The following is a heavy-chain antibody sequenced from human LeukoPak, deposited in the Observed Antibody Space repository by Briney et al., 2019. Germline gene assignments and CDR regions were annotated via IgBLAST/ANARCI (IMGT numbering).Heavy chain of an antibody. CDR3: ARSPYMDV. CDR1: GGSISSGPYF. J-gene: IGHJ6*03. CDR2: ITHSGST. V-gene: IGHV4-34*01. Sequence: PSETLSLTCSVSGGSISSGPYFWSWIRQPPGKGLEWIGEITHSGSTNYNPSLKSRVTMSVDTSKNQFSLRLSSVTAADTAVYYCARSPYMDVWGKGTTVTVSS.